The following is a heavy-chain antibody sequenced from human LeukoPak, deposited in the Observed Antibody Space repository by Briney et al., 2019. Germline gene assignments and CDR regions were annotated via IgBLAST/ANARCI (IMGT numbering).Heavy chain of an antibody. CDR1: GYSFTGYY. CDR3: ARVDYSSSSGPWDY. CDR2: INPNSGDT. V-gene: IGHV1-2*02. J-gene: IGHJ4*02. D-gene: IGHD6-6*01. Sequence: ASVKVSCKASGYSFTGYYIHWVRQAPGQGLEWMGWINPNSGDTNYAQKFQGRVTMTRDTSISTAYMELSRLTSDDTAVYYCARVDYSSSSGPWDYWGKGTLVTVSS.